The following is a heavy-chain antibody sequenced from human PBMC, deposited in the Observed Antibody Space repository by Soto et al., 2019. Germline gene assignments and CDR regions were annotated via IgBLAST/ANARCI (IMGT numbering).Heavy chain of an antibody. V-gene: IGHV3-30*18. D-gene: IGHD5-12*01. CDR3: AKSDGEMATTGDAFDI. CDR2: ISYDGSNK. Sequence: GGSLRLSCAASGFTFSSYGMHWVRQAPGKGLEWVAVISYDGSNKYYADSVKGRFTISRDNSKNTLYLQMNSLRAEDTAVYYCAKSDGEMATTGDAFDIWGQGTMVTVS. CDR1: GFTFSSYG. J-gene: IGHJ3*02.